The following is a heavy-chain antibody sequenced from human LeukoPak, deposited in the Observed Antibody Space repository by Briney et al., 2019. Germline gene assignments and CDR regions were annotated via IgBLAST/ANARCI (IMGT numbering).Heavy chain of an antibody. J-gene: IGHJ4*02. CDR2: IWYDGSNK. V-gene: IGHV3-33*08. CDR3: ARARDRGGVSSTSPNY. D-gene: IGHD2-2*01. Sequence: PGGSLRLSCAASGFTFSSYGMHWVRQAPGKGLEWVAVIWYDGSNKYYADSVKGRLTISRDNSKNTLYLQMNSLRAEDTAVYYCARARDRGGVSSTSPNYWGQGTLVTVSS. CDR1: GFTFSSYG.